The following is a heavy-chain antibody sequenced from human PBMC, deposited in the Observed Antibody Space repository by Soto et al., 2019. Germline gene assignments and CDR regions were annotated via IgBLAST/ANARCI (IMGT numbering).Heavy chain of an antibody. CDR3: ERGGGRHIAYGMGV. Sequence: SETLSLTCHVSGGSISSINWWSWVRQPPGKGLKCIGEIYHSGSTTYNPSLKSRVTISVDKSKNQFSLKLKSVTAADTAIYYFERGGGRHIAYGMGVWGQGNTV. CDR2: IYHSGST. D-gene: IGHD2-21*01. V-gene: IGHV4-4*02. CDR1: GGSISSINW. J-gene: IGHJ6*02.